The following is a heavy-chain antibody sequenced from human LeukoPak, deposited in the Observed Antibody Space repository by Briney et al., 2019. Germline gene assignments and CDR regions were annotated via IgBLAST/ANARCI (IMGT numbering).Heavy chain of an antibody. CDR2: INPNSGGT. D-gene: IGHD5-24*01. J-gene: IGHJ5*02. Sequence: ASVKVSCKASGYTFTGYYMHWVRQAPGQGLEWIGWINPNSGGTNYAQKFQGRVSMTRDTSISTAYMELSRLRSDDTAVYYCARNTINWFDPWGQGVLVTVSS. CDR1: GYTFTGYY. CDR3: ARNTINWFDP. V-gene: IGHV1-2*02.